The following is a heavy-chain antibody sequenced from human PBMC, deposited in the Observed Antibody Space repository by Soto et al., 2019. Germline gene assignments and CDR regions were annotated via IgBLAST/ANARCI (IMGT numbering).Heavy chain of an antibody. V-gene: IGHV1-46*01. CDR3: ARALGVTPKYYYYYYGMDV. Sequence: QVQLVQSGAEVKKPGASVKVSCKASGYTFTSYYMHWVRQAPGQGLEWMGIINPSGGSTSYAQKFQGRVTMTRDTSTSTVYMELSSLRSEDTAVYYCARALGVTPKYYYYYYGMDVWGQGTTVTVSS. J-gene: IGHJ6*02. D-gene: IGHD2-21*02. CDR1: GYTFTSYY. CDR2: INPSGGST.